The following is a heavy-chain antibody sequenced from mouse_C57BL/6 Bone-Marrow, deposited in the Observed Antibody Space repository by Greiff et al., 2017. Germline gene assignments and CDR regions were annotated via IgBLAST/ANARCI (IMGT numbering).Heavy chain of an antibody. CDR2: IHPSDSDT. CDR3: AIARTAQATDFDY. V-gene: IGHV1-74*01. D-gene: IGHD3-2*02. CDR1: GYTFTSYW. J-gene: IGHJ2*01. Sequence: QDHVKQSGAELVKPGASVKVSCKASGYTFTSYWMHWVKQRPGQGLEWIGRIHPSDSDTNYNQKFKGKATLTVDKSSSTAYMQLSSLTSEDSAVYYCAIARTAQATDFDYWGQGTTLTVSS.